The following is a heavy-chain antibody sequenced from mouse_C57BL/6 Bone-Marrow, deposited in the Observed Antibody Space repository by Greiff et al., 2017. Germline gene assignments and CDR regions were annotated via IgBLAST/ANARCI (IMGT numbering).Heavy chain of an antibody. V-gene: IGHV5-17*01. CDR2: ISSGSSTI. CDR1: GFTFSDYG. CDR3: ARNGGITTVVADYVMDY. Sequence: EVHLVESGGGLVKPGGSLKLSCAASGFTFSDYGMHWVRQAPEKGLEWVAYISSGSSTIYYADTVKGRFTISRDNAKNTLFLQMTSLRSEDTAMYYCARNGGITTVVADYVMDYWGQGTSVTVSS. D-gene: IGHD1-1*01. J-gene: IGHJ4*01.